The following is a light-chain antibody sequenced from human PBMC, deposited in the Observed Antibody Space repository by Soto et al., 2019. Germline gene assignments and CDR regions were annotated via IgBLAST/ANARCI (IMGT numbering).Light chain of an antibody. Sequence: TQSPSSVSASVGDRVTITCRASQGISNYLAWYQQKPGQSPRLLISDASNRATGIPARFTGSGTGTDFTLTISSLESEDFVVYYCQQRSNWPPTFGQGTKLEIK. V-gene: IGKV3D-11*01. CDR1: QGISNY. J-gene: IGKJ2*01. CDR3: QQRSNWPPT. CDR2: DAS.